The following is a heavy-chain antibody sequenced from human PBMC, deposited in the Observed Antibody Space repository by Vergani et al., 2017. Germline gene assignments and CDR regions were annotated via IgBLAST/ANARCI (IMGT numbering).Heavy chain of an antibody. D-gene: IGHD4-17*01. CDR3: ARELPYGEYTFDY. CDR2: INGGSSSI. J-gene: IGHJ4*02. CDR1: GFTFSSYS. V-gene: IGHV3-48*01. Sequence: EVQLVESGGGLVQPGGSLRLSCAASGFTFSSYSMNLVRQAPGKGLEWVSYINGGSSSIYYAVSVKGRFTISRDNAKKSLYLQMNSLRAEDTAVYYCARELPYGEYTFDYWGQGILVTVSS.